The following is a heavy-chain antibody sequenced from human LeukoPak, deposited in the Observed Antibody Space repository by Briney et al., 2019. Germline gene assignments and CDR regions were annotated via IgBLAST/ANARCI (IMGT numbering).Heavy chain of an antibody. CDR1: GYTFTSYY. J-gene: IGHJ4*02. D-gene: IGHD2-2*01. V-gene: IGHV1-46*01. CDR3: ARSRAYCSSTSCYLQYLDY. Sequence: ASVKVSCKASGYTFTSYYMHWVRQAPGQGLEWMGIINPSGGSTSYAQKFQGRVTKTRDMSTSTVYMELSSLRSEDTAVYYCARSRAYCSSTSCYLQYLDYWGQGTLVTVSS. CDR2: INPSGGST.